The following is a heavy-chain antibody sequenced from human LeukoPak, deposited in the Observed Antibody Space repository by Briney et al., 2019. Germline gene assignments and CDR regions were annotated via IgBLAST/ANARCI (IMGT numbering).Heavy chain of an antibody. J-gene: IGHJ3*01. CDR3: ASHEPMGAFDV. V-gene: IGHV4-31*01. Sequence: PSETLSLTCTVSGVSISSGGYYWSWIAQHPGKGLGWLGYIYYSGSTYYNPSLKSLVTISVDTSKNQFSLKLSSVTAAATAVYYCASHEPMGAFDVWGQGTMVTVSS. CDR2: IYYSGST. CDR1: GVSISSGGYY. D-gene: IGHD1-14*01.